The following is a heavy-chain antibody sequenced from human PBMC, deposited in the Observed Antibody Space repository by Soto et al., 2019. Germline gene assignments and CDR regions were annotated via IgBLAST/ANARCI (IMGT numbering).Heavy chain of an antibody. CDR2: ISYDGSNK. J-gene: IGHJ4*02. V-gene: IGHV3-30*18. CDR3: AKDKLLTDLPYFDY. CDR1: GFTFSSYG. D-gene: IGHD3-16*01. Sequence: PGGSLRLSCAASGFTFSSYGMHWVRQAPGKGLEWVAVISYDGSNKYYADSVKGRFTISRDNSKNTLYLQMNSLRAEDTAVYYCAKDKLLTDLPYFDYWGQGTLVTVSS.